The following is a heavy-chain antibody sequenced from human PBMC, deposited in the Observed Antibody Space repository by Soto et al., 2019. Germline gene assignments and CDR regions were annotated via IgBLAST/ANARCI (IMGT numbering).Heavy chain of an antibody. CDR2: ISGSGGST. CDR3: ANNRRLKVVVSTEAFDI. V-gene: IGHV3-23*01. CDR1: GFTFSSYA. J-gene: IGHJ3*02. Sequence: GGSLRLSCAASGFTFSSYAMSWVRQAPGKGLEWVSAISGSGGSTYYADSVKGRFTISRDNSKNTLYLQMNSLRAEDTAVYYCANNRRLKVVVSTEAFDIWGQGTMVTVSS. D-gene: IGHD3-22*01.